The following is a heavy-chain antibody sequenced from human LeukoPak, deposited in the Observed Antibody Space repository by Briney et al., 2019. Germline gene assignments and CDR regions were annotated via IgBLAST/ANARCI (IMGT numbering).Heavy chain of an antibody. CDR2: ISSSGSTI. CDR1: GFTFSSYE. J-gene: IGHJ5*02. CDR3: ARGPRANHFNWFDP. V-gene: IGHV3-48*03. D-gene: IGHD1-26*01. Sequence: PGGSLRLSCAASGFTFSSYEMNWVRQAPGKGLEWVSYISSSGSTIYYADSVKGRLTISRDNAKNSLYLQMNSLRAEDTAVYYCARGPRANHFNWFDPWGQGTLVTVSS.